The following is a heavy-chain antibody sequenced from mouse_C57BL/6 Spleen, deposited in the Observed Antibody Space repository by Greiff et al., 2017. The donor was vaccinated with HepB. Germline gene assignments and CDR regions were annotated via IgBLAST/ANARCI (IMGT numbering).Heavy chain of an antibody. Sequence: QLQQPGAELVRPGSSVKLSCKASGYTFTSYWMHWVKQRPIQGLEWIGNIDPSDSETHYNQKFKDKATLTVDKSSSTAYMQLSSLTSEDSAVYYCARADYGNYWYFDVWGTGTTVTVSS. D-gene: IGHD2-1*01. CDR3: ARADYGNYWYFDV. J-gene: IGHJ1*03. V-gene: IGHV1-52*01. CDR2: IDPSDSET. CDR1: GYTFTSYW.